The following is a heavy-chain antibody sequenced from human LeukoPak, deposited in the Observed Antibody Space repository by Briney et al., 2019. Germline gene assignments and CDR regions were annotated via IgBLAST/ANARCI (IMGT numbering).Heavy chain of an antibody. V-gene: IGHV1-69*05. D-gene: IGHD4-17*01. CDR2: IIPIFGTA. CDR1: GGTFSSYA. J-gene: IGHJ4*02. CDR3: SLTTVTPGDY. Sequence: ASVKVSCKASGGTFSSYAISWVRQAPGQGLEWMGGIIPIFGTANYAQKLQGRVTMTTDTSTSTAYMELRSLRSDDTAVYYCSLTTVTPGDYWGQGTLVTVSS.